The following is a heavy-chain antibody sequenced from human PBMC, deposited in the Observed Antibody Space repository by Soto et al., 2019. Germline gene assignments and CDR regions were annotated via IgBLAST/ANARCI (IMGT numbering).Heavy chain of an antibody. D-gene: IGHD3-16*01. Sequence: SETLSLTCNVSGGSISNYYWTWVRQSPEKGLEWIGYMYYNGNINYNPSLKSRVTISIDTSKNQFSLTLKSVTAADTAVDYCASGGNWFEPWGQGVLVTVSS. CDR1: GGSISNYY. CDR3: ASGGNWFEP. V-gene: IGHV4-59*01. CDR2: MYYNGNI. J-gene: IGHJ5*02.